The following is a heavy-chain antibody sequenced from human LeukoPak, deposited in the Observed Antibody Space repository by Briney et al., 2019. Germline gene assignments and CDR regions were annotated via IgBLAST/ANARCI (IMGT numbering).Heavy chain of an antibody. CDR1: GYTFTSYG. CDR2: ISAYNGNT. D-gene: IGHD3-10*01. V-gene: IGHV1-18*01. CDR3: ARDQLLWFGEFLANWSDP. J-gene: IGHJ5*02. Sequence: GASVKVSCKASGYTFTSYGISWVRQAPGQGLEWMGWISAYNGNTNYAQKLQGRVTMTTDTSTSTAYMELRSLRSDDTAVYYCARDQLLWFGEFLANWSDPWGQGTLVTVSS.